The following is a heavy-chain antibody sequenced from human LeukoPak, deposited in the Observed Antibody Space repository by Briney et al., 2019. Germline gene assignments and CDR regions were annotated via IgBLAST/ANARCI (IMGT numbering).Heavy chain of an antibody. Sequence: GGSLRLSCAASGFTFSSYWMSWVRQAPGKGLEWVANIKQDGSEKYYVDSVKGRFTVSRDTSKNTLYLQLNRLRAEDTAVYYCAKEHDLWHEEGNWFDPWGQGTLVTVSS. V-gene: IGHV3-7*03. J-gene: IGHJ5*02. CDR3: AKEHDLWHEEGNWFDP. CDR2: IKQDGSEK. CDR1: GFTFSSYW. D-gene: IGHD3-3*01.